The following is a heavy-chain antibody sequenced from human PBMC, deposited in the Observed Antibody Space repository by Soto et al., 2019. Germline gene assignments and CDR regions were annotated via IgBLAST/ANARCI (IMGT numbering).Heavy chain of an antibody. CDR1: GFTFSRDS. CDR2: ISFEGNNK. Sequence: QVQLVESGGGVVQPGRSLRLSCAASGFTFSRDSMNWVRQAPGKGLEWVAVISFEGNNKYYADAVKGRFTISRDDSNNTPYLQMNTLRAEDTAVYYCARDILPQWLTSYFFDFWGKGTLVTVSS. D-gene: IGHD6-19*01. J-gene: IGHJ4*02. CDR3: ARDILPQWLTSYFFDF. V-gene: IGHV3-30-3*01.